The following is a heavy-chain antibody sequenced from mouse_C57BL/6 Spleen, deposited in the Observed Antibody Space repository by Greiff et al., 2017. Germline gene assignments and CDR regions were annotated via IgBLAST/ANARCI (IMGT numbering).Heavy chain of an antibody. Sequence: EVQLQQSGPGLVKPSQSLSLTCSVTGYSITSGYYWNWIRQFPGNKLEWMGYISYDGSNNYNPSLKNRISITRDTSKNQFFLKLNSVTTEDTATYYCARDDTVVADAMDYWGQGTSVTVSS. J-gene: IGHJ4*01. CDR2: ISYDGSN. D-gene: IGHD1-1*01. CDR3: ARDDTVVADAMDY. CDR1: GYSITSGYY. V-gene: IGHV3-6*01.